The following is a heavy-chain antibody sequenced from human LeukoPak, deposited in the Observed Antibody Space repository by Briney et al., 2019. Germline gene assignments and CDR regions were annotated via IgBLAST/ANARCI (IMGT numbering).Heavy chain of an antibody. J-gene: IGHJ4*02. V-gene: IGHV1-2*02. D-gene: IGHD3-22*01. Sequence: ASVKVSCKASGYTFTGYYMHRVRQAPGQGLEWMGWINPNSGGTNYAQKFQGRVTMTRDTSISTAYMELSRLRSDDTAVYYCARVPYYYDSNYFDYWGQGTLVTVSS. CDR1: GYTFTGYY. CDR2: INPNSGGT. CDR3: ARVPYYYDSNYFDY.